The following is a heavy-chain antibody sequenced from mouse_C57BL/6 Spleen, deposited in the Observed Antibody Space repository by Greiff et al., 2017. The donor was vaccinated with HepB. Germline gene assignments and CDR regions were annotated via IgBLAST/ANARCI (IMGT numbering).Heavy chain of an antibody. V-gene: IGHV10-1*01. J-gene: IGHJ1*03. D-gene: IGHD2-3*01. CDR1: GFSFNTYA. Sequence: EVQLVESGGGLVQPKGSLKLSCAASGFSFNTYAMNWVRQAPGKGLEWVARIRSKSNNYATYYADSVKDRFTISRDDSESMLYLQMNNLKTEDTAMYYCVRHVDGFSYWYFDVWGTGTTVTVSS. CDR2: IRSKSNNYAT. CDR3: VRHVDGFSYWYFDV.